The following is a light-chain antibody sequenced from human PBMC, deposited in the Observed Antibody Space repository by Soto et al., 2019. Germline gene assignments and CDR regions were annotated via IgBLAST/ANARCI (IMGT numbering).Light chain of an antibody. J-gene: IGKJ4*01. CDR1: QSVSSSY. CDR2: GAS. V-gene: IGKV3-20*01. Sequence: EIVLTQSPGTLSLSPGERATLSCRASQSVSSSYLAWYQQKPGQAPRLLIYGASSRATRIPDRFSGSGSGTDFTLTISRLEPEDFAVYYCQQYGSSPGLGTFGGGTKVEIK. CDR3: QQYGSSPGLGT.